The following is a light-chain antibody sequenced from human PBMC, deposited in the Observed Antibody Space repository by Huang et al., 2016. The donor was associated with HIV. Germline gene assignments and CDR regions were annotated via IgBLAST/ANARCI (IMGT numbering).Light chain of an antibody. CDR1: QRVSAN. CDR3: QQYDNWPLT. V-gene: IGKV3-15*01. J-gene: IGKJ3*01. Sequence: EIVMTQSPATLSVSPGERATLSCRASQRVSANVAWYQQKPGQAPRLLIYGASTRATGLPARFSGSGSGTEFTLTISSLQSEDFAFYYCQQYDNWPLTFGPGTKVDIK. CDR2: GAS.